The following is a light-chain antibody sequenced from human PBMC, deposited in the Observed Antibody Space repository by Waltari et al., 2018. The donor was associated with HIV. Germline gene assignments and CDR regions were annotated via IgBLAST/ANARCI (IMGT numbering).Light chain of an antibody. J-gene: IGKJ4*01. CDR3: QQYGSSSPAA. Sequence: MVLPQSPGTLSFSPGERAPLSCRASQSVSSSYLAWYQQKPGQAPRLLIYGASSRATGIPDRFSGSGSGTDFTLTISRLEPEDFAVYYCQQYGSSSPAAFGGGTKVEIK. CDR2: GAS. V-gene: IGKV3-20*01. CDR1: QSVSSSY.